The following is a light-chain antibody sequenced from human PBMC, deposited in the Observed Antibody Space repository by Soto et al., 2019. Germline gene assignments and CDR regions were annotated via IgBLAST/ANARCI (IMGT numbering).Light chain of an antibody. J-gene: IGKJ1*01. CDR2: GAS. CDR1: ADISNY. CDR3: QNYNRSPWT. V-gene: IGKV1-27*01. Sequence: DIQMTQSPSSLSASVGDRVTITCRASADISNYLAWYQQKPGKVPKLLIYGASTLQSGVPSRFSGSGSGTDFTLTISSLQTEDVATYYCQNYNRSPWTFGQGTKVE.